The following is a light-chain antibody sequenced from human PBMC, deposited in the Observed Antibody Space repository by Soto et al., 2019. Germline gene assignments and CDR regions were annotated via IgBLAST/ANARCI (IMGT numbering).Light chain of an antibody. V-gene: IGKV3-11*01. Sequence: EIVLTQSPATLSLSPGERATLSCRASQSVGTYLAWYQQKPGQAPRLLIYDASNRATGISARFSGSGSGTDFTLTISSLEPEDFAVYYCQQRSNWPRTFGQGTKVEIK. CDR2: DAS. CDR3: QQRSNWPRT. CDR1: QSVGTY. J-gene: IGKJ1*01.